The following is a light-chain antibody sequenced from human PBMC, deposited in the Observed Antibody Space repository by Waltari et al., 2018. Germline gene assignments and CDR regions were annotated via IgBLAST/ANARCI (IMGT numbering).Light chain of an antibody. V-gene: IGKV3-11*01. CDR3: QQRGSWPYT. CDR1: QSVDNS. CDR2: DAV. Sequence: IVLTQSPASLSLSPGERATLSRRASQSVDNSLAWYQQKPGQAPRLFIYDAVNRAADVPARFSVSGSGTDFTLIISSLEPEDFAVYYCQQRGSWPYTFGQGTTVEIK. J-gene: IGKJ2*01.